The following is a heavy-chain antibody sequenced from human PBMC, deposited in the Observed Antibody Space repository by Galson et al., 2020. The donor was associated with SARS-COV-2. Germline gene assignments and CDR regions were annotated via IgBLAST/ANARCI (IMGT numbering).Heavy chain of an antibody. J-gene: IGHJ6*02. D-gene: IGHD5-18*01. CDR3: AKDGGYSYGSGYNYYGMDV. Sequence: GESLKISCAASGFTFSSYGMHWVRQAPGKGLEWVAVIWYDGSNKYYADSVKGRFTISRDNSKNTLYMQMNSLRAEDTAVYYCAKDGGYSYGSGYNYYGMDVWGQGTTVTVSS. CDR2: IWYDGSNK. CDR1: GFTFSSYG. V-gene: IGHV3-33*06.